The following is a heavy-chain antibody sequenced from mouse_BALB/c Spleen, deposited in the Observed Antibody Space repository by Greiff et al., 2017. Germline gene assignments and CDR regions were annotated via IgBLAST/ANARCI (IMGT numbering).Heavy chain of an antibody. D-gene: IGHD2-4*01. CDR2: ISTYYGDA. CDR1: GYTFTDYA. Sequence: QVQLQQSGAELVRPGVSVKISCEGSGYTFTDYAMHWVKQSHAKSLEWIGVISTYYGDASYNQKFKGKATMTVDKSSSTAYMELARLTSEDSAIYYCASFDYDRSYAMDYWGQGTSVTVSS. J-gene: IGHJ4*01. V-gene: IGHV1S137*01. CDR3: ASFDYDRSYAMDY.